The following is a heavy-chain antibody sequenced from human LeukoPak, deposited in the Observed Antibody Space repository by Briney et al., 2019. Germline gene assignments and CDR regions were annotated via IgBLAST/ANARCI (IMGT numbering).Heavy chain of an antibody. CDR2: ISGSGDTA. CDR1: GFTFSRYA. J-gene: IGHJ3*02. D-gene: IGHD6-6*01. CDR3: TKGGSSSKEDAFDM. Sequence: GGSLRLSCAASGFTFSRYAMSWARQAPGKGLEWVSTISGSGDTAHYADSVKGRFTISRDNSENTLYLQMNSLRAEDTAVYQCTKGGSSSKEDAFDMWGQGTMVTVSS. V-gene: IGHV3-23*01.